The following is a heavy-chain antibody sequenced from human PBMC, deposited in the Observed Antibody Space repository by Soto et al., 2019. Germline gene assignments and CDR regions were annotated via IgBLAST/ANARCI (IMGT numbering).Heavy chain of an antibody. CDR3: ARDRLIAVTGLLRN. V-gene: IGHV1-18*01. D-gene: IGHD6-19*01. J-gene: IGHJ4*02. CDR2: ISAYDDKT. Sequence: QVQLVQSGAEVKKPGASVKVSCKTSGYPFTSYGINWVRQAPGQGAEWMGWISAYDDKTIYSQQFQGRVTLTADTSTTTAYMELGGLRFDGTAVYYCARDRLIAVTGLLRNWGQGTLVTVSS. CDR1: GYPFTSYG.